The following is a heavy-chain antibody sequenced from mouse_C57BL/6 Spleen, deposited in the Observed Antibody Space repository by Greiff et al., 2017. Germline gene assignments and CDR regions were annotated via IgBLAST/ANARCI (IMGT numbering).Heavy chain of an antibody. V-gene: IGHV1-69*01. J-gene: IGHJ2*01. CDR1: GYTFTSYW. CDR3: ARRGFDY. CDR2: IDPSDSYT. Sequence: QVQLKQPGAELVKPGASVKLSCKASGYTFTSYWMHWVKQRPGQGLEWIGEIDPSDSYTNYNQKFKGKSTLTVDKSSSTAYMQLSSLTSEDSAVYYCARRGFDYWGQGTTLTVSS.